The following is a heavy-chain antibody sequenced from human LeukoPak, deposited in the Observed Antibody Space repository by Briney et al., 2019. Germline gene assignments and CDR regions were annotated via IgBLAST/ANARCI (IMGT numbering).Heavy chain of an antibody. J-gene: IGHJ5*02. CDR3: AREPHGFGELLSLDP. CDR1: GYTFTGYY. V-gene: IGHV1-2*02. CDR2: INPNSGGT. D-gene: IGHD3-10*01. Sequence: GASVKVSCKASGYTFTGYYMHWVRQAPGQGLEWMGWINPNSGGTNYAQKFQGRVTMTRDTSISTAYMELSRLRSDDTAVYYCAREPHGFGELLSLDPWGQGTLVTVSS.